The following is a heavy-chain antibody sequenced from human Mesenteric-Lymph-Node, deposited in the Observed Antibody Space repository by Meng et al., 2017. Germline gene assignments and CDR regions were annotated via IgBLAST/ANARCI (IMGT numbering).Heavy chain of an antibody. CDR3: ARHHHSPTFDY. V-gene: IGHV4-28*01. J-gene: IGHJ4*02. D-gene: IGHD1-14*01. CDR2: IYYSGST. CDR1: GYSISSTNW. Sequence: QVQLQESGPGLVKPSDTLSLTCAVSGYSISSTNWWGWIRQPPGKGLEWIGYIYYSGSTFYNPSLKSRVSISVDTSKNQFSLKLSSVTAADTAVYYCARHHHSPTFDYWGQGTLVTVSS.